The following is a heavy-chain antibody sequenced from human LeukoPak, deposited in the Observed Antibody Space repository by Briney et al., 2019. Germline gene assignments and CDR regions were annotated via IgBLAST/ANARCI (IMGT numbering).Heavy chain of an antibody. J-gene: IGHJ4*02. CDR1: GGSINSYH. Sequence: PSETLSLTCSVSGGSINSYHWSWIRQPPGKGLEWIGYLYYTGSTNYSPSFKSRVSISIDVPQNQVSLKLNSVTAADTAHYYCARVYSTGWNYFDNWGQGALVIVSS. CDR3: ARVYSTGWNYFDN. CDR2: LYYTGST. D-gene: IGHD6-19*01. V-gene: IGHV4-59*01.